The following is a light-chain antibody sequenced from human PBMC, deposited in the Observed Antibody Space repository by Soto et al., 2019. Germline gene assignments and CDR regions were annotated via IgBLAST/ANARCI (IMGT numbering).Light chain of an antibody. J-gene: IGLJ2*01. CDR1: DIGSTN. Sequence: SYELTQSLSVSVALGQTAKITCGGNDIGSTNVHWYQQKPGQAPVLVIYRDAIRPSGIPERFSGSKSRNTATLTIGSAQAGDEANYSCQVWHSSTVVFGGGPNRTV. CDR2: RDA. CDR3: QVWHSSTVV. V-gene: IGLV3-9*01.